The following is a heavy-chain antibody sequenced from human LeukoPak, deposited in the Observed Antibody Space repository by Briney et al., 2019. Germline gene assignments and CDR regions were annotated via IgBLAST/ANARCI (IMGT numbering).Heavy chain of an antibody. D-gene: IGHD3-22*01. CDR1: GFSLSTSGMC. J-gene: IGHJ4*02. CDR3: ARGVGSGYTDY. Sequence: ASGPALVKPTQTLTLTCTFSGFSLSTSGMCVSWIRQPPGKGLEWIGFISYSGNTNYNPSLKSRVTISLDTSKNQFSLKLISVTAADTAVYYCARGVGSGYTDYWGQGALVTVSS. V-gene: IGHV4-61*08. CDR2: ISYSGNT.